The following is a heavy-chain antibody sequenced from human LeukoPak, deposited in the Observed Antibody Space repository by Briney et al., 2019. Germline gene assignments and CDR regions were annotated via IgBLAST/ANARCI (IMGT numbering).Heavy chain of an antibody. CDR2: IKQDGSEK. D-gene: IGHD1-26*01. V-gene: IGHV3-7*03. Sequence: PGGSLRLSCAASGFTFSSYWMSWVRQAPGKGLEWVANIKQDGSEKYYVDSVKGRFTISRDNAKNSLYLQMNSLRAEDTAVYYCAKDGTERATDFDYWGQGTLVTVSS. J-gene: IGHJ4*02. CDR1: GFTFSSYW. CDR3: AKDGTERATDFDY.